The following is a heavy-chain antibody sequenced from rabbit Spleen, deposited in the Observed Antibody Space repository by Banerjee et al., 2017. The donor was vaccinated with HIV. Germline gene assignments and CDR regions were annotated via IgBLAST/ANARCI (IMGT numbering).Heavy chain of an antibody. D-gene: IGHD6-1*01. CDR1: GIDFTNYY. V-gene: IGHV1S43*01. CDR2: IYAARGTT. J-gene: IGHJ4*01. CDR3: ARAPFAYATATYYIDL. Sequence: QEQLEESGGGLVKPGGSLTLSCKASGIDFTNYYITWVRQAPGKGLEWIGIIYAARGTTDYASWVNGRFTISSDNAQSTVDLKMTSLTAADTATYFCARAPFAYATATYYIDLWGPGTLVTVS.